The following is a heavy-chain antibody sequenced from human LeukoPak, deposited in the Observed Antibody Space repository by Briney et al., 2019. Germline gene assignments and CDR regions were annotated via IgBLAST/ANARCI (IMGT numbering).Heavy chain of an antibody. D-gene: IGHD2-21*01. CDR2: INHSGST. CDR3: ARASLGIEK. J-gene: IGHJ4*02. CDR1: GGSFSDYY. Sequence: PSETLSLTCAVYGGSFSDYYWSWIRQPPGEGLEWIGEINHSGSTNYNPSLKSRVTISVDTSKNQFSLKLSSVTAADTAVYYCARASLGIEKWGQGILVTVSS. V-gene: IGHV4-34*01.